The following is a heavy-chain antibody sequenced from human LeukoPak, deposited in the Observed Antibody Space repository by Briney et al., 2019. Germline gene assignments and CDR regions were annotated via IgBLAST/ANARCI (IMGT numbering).Heavy chain of an antibody. CDR2: INHSGST. J-gene: IGHJ4*02. CDR1: GGSFSGYY. Sequence: SETLSLTCAVYGGSFSGYYWSWVRQPPGKGLVWVGEINHSGSTNYNPSLKSRVTISVDTSKNQFSLKLSSVTAADTAVYYCARERGRDGYKTFDYWGQGTLVTVSS. D-gene: IGHD5-24*01. CDR3: ARERGRDGYKTFDY. V-gene: IGHV4-34*01.